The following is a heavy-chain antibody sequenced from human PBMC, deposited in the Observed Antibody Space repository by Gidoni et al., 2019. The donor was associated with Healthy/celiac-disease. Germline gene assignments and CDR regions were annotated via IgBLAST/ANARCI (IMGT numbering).Heavy chain of an antibody. Sequence: EVQLVESGGGLIQPGGSLRLSCAASGFTVSSNYMSWVRQAPGKGLEWVSVIYSGGSTYYADSVKGRFTISRDNSKNTLYLQMNSLRAEDTAVYYCARATTVATGGYFQHLGQGTLVTVSS. J-gene: IGHJ1*01. CDR3: ARATTVATGGYFQH. CDR1: GFTVSSNY. V-gene: IGHV3-53*01. D-gene: IGHD4-17*01. CDR2: IYSGGST.